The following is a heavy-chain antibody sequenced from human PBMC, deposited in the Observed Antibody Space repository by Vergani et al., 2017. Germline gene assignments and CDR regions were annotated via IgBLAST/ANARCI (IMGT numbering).Heavy chain of an antibody. CDR2: IFYSGTT. CDR3: ARVDTQVPATSHFYYMDV. J-gene: IGHJ6*03. CDR1: GFSLNTYGMH. D-gene: IGHD6-25*01. V-gene: IGHV4-31*03. Sequence: KESGPALVKPTQTLTLTCTFSGFSLNTYGMHVTWIRQPPGKGLEWIGYIFYSGTTYDNPSLRSRLTISVDTSQNQFSLKLRSVTAADTAVYYCARVDTQVPATSHFYYMDVWGKGTTVVVSS.